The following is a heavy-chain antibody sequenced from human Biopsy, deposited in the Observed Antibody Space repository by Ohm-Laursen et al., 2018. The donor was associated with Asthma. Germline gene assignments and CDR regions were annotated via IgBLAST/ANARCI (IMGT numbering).Heavy chain of an antibody. J-gene: IGHJ2*01. V-gene: IGHV4-39*02. CDR3: ARAVSSSSYWYFDL. CDR2: IYYGGRP. Sequence: SETLSLTCIVSGDAMSTSGSYWGWIRQSPGKGLEWIGSIYYGGRPYYNPSLKGRFTISTDTSKNPFSLKVTSVSAADTAVYYCARAVSSSSYWYFDLWGRGDLVTVSS. CDR1: GDAMSTSGSY. D-gene: IGHD6-6*01.